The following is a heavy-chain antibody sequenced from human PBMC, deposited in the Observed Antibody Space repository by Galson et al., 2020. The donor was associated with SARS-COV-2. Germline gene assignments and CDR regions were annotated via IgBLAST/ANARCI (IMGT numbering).Heavy chain of an antibody. CDR3: ARVEVASNGGYYYYGMDV. D-gene: IGHD5-12*01. J-gene: IGHJ6*02. CDR1: GGSLSSGDYY. V-gene: IGHV4-30-4*01. CDR2: ISHSGRT. Sequence: SETLSLTCTVSGGSLSSGDYYWIWIRQPPGKGLEWIGYISHSGRTKYNPSLKSRLSMSVDTSKNQFSLKVTSMTAADTAVYYCARVEVASNGGYYYYGMDVWGQGTTVTVSS.